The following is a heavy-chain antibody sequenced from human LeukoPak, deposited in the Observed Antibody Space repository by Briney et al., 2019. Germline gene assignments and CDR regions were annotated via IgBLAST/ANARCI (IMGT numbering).Heavy chain of an antibody. CDR3: ARDGATGVFEN. CDR1: GVFIRCAAYS. J-gene: IGHJ4*02. V-gene: IGHV4-31*11. D-gene: IGHD4/OR15-4a*01. Sequence: SQTLSLNCGASGVFIRCAAYSYYWIRPHPAKFLVWIGHIYYSGSPSYNPSLKSRVTISMDTSKNLFSLNLTSVTAADTAVYFCARDGATGVFENWGQGTPVAVSS. CDR2: IYYSGSP.